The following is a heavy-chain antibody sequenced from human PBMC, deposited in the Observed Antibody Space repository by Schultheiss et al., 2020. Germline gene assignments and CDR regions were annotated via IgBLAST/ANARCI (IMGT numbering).Heavy chain of an antibody. CDR2: ISSSSSTI. CDR3: ASGISTIFGTF. Sequence: GGSLRLSCAASGFTFSSYSMNWVRQAPGKGLEWVSSISSSSSTIYYADSVKGRFTISRDNAKNSLYLQMNSLRAEDTAVYYCASGISTIFGTFWGQGTMVTVSS. J-gene: IGHJ3*01. CDR1: GFTFSSYS. V-gene: IGHV3-48*01. D-gene: IGHD3-3*01.